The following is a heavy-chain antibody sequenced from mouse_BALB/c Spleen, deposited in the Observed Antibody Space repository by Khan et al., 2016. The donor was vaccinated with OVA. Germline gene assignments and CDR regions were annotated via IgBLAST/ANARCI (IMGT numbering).Heavy chain of an antibody. J-gene: IGHJ4*01. CDR3: DKWVDLYSMDY. V-gene: IGHV2-3*01. CDR2: IWGDGNT. CDR1: GFSLTSYG. Sequence: QMQLEESGPGLVAPSQSLSITCTVSGFSLTSYGVNWVRQPPGKGLEWLGVIWGDGNTNYHSALISRLSISKDNSKSQVFLKMNSLQTDDTATYYCDKWVDLYSMDYWGQGTSLTVSS.